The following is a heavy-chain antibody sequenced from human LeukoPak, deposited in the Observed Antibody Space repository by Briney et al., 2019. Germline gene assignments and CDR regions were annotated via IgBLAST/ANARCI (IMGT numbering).Heavy chain of an antibody. CDR3: AKDGQVPVYYYYYMDV. D-gene: IGHD2-2*01. V-gene: IGHV3-33*06. CDR2: IWYDGSNK. Sequence: PGGSLRLSCAASGFTFSSYGMHWVRQAPGKGLEWVAVIWYDGSNKYYADSVKGRFTISRDNSKNTLYLQMNSLRAEDTAVYYCAKDGQVPVYYYYYMDVWGKGTTVTVSS. CDR1: GFTFSSYG. J-gene: IGHJ6*03.